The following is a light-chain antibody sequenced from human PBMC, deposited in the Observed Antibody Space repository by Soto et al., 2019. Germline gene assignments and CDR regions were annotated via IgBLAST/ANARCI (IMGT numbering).Light chain of an antibody. CDR3: SSYTSSSTLL. CDR2: AVS. J-gene: IGLJ2*01. V-gene: IGLV2-14*01. Sequence: QSAVTQPASVSGSPGQSITISCTGNSSDVGGYNYVSWYQQHPGKAPKLMIYAVSNRPSGVSNRFSGSKSGNTASLTISGLQAEDESDYYCSSYTSSSTLLFGGGTKLTVL. CDR1: SSDVGGYNY.